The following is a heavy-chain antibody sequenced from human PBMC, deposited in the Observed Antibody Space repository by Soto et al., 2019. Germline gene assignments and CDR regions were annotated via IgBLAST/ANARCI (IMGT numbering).Heavy chain of an antibody. CDR1: GGTFSSYT. V-gene: IGHV1-69*08. Sequence: QVQLVQSGAEVKKPGSSVKVSCKASGGTFSSYTISWVRQAPGQGLEWMGRIIPILGIANYAQKFQGRVTMPADKSTSTAYMELSSLRSEDTAGDYCAKDPLFRGCLRNWGQGTLVTVSS. D-gene: IGHD3-10*02. J-gene: IGHJ4*02. CDR3: AKDPLFRGCLRN. CDR2: IIPILGIA.